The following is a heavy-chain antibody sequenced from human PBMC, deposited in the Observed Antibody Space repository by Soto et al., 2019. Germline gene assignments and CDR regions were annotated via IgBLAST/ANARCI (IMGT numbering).Heavy chain of an antibody. CDR2: IDPSDSYT. J-gene: IGHJ6*02. CDR1: GYSFTSYW. V-gene: IGHV5-10-1*01. CDR3: ARLVVVVAATSGYYYYGMDV. Sequence: GESLKISCKGSGYSFTSYWISWVRQMPGKGLEWMGRIDPSDSYTNYSPSFQGHVTISADKSISTAYLQWSSLKASDTAMYYCARLVVVVAATSGYYYYGMDVWGQGTTVTVSS. D-gene: IGHD2-15*01.